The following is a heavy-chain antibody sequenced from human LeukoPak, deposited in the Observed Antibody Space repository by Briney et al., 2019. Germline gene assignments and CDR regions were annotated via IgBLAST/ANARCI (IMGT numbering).Heavy chain of an antibody. J-gene: IGHJ4*02. CDR2: LYGSGGGI. Sequence: GGSLRLSCAASGFPFSTYAMNWVRQAPGKGLEWVSGLYGSGGGIQYADSVKGRFTISRDNSKNTLYLQMNSLRAEDTAVYYCAKAPPYKKYFDYWGQGTLVTVSS. CDR3: AKAPPYKKYFDY. V-gene: IGHV3-23*01. D-gene: IGHD1-1*01. CDR1: GFPFSTYA.